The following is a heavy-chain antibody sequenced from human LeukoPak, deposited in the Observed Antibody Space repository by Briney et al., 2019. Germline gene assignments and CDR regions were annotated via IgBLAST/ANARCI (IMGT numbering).Heavy chain of an antibody. CDR1: GYTFTSYY. Sequence: ASVKVSCKASGYTFTSYYMHWVRQGPGQGLEWMGWSSPYNGNTNYAQKLRGRVTMTTDTSTSTAYMELRSLRSDDTAVYYCARGGTSGWRTPNDDYWGQGTLVTVSS. D-gene: IGHD6-19*01. CDR2: SSPYNGNT. J-gene: IGHJ4*02. CDR3: ARGGTSGWRTPNDDY. V-gene: IGHV1-18*04.